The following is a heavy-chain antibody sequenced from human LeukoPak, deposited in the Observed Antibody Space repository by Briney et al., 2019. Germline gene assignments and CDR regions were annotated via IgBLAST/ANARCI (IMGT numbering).Heavy chain of an antibody. D-gene: IGHD2-15*01. CDR1: GFTFGDYA. V-gene: IGHV3-49*04. CDR3: TRMMYCSGGSCSFDY. J-gene: IGHJ4*02. Sequence: GGSLRLSCTASGFTFGDYAMNWVRQAPGKGLEWVGFITSKAYGGTTQYAASVKGRFTISRDDSKSIAYLQMTSLKTEDTAVYYCTRMMYCSGGSCSFDYWGQGTLVTVSS. CDR2: ITSKAYGGTT.